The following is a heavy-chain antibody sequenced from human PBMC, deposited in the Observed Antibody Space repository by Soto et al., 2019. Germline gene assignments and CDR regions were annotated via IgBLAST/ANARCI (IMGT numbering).Heavy chain of an antibody. CDR1: GYTFTSYD. CDR2: INPYTGNT. Sequence: ASVKVSCKTSGYTFTSYDINWVRQATGQGPERMGWINPYTGNTGYAQRFQGRVTLTRSNSVNTAYMELNSLMSEDTAVYYCARALADLSCGEYGFYYNMDVWGEGTTVTVSS. D-gene: IGHD4-17*01. J-gene: IGHJ6*03. V-gene: IGHV1-8*01. CDR3: ARALADLSCGEYGFYYNMDV.